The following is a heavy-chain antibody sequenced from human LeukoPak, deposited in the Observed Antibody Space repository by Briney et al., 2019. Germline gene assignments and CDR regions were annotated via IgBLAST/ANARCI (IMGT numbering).Heavy chain of an antibody. CDR2: ISYDGSNK. CDR3: ASGYCSGGSCYPEKPDFDY. D-gene: IGHD2-15*01. J-gene: IGHJ4*02. CDR1: GFTFSSYA. Sequence: PGRSLRLSCAASGFTFSSYAMHWVRQAPGKGLEWVAVISYDGSNKYYADSVKGQFTISRDNSKNTLYLQMNSLRAEDTAVYYCASGYCSGGSCYPEKPDFDYWGQGTLVTVSS. V-gene: IGHV3-30-3*01.